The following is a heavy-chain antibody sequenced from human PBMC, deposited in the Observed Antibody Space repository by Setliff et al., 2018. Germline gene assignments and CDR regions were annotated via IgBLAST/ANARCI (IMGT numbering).Heavy chain of an antibody. CDR2: IYYSGST. D-gene: IGHD6-13*01. J-gene: IGHJ4*02. V-gene: IGHV4-39*01. CDR3: ARGTYSSSSSYYFDY. Sequence: PSETLSLTCTVSGGSISSSSYYWGWIRQPPGKGLEWIGSIYYSGSTYYNPSLKSRDTISVDTSKNQFSLKLSSVTAADTAVYYCARGTYSSSSSYYFDYWGQGTLVTVSS. CDR1: GGSISSSSYY.